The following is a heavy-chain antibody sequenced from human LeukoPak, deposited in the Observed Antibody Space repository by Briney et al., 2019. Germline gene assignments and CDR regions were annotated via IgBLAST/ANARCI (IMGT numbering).Heavy chain of an antibody. J-gene: IGHJ5*02. Sequence: ASVKVSCKASGYTFTGYYMHWVRQAPGQGLEWMGWINPNSGGTNYAQKFQGRVTITTDESTSTAYMELSSLRSEDTAVYYCARDGGGGVDYGDYVYDWFDPWGQGTLVAVSS. CDR3: ARDGGGGVDYGDYVYDWFDP. CDR2: INPNSGGT. V-gene: IGHV1-2*02. CDR1: GYTFTGYY. D-gene: IGHD4-17*01.